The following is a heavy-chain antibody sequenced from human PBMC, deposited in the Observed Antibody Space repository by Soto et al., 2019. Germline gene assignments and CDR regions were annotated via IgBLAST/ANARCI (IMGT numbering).Heavy chain of an antibody. J-gene: IGHJ4*02. CDR1: GCSFTSNNW. Sequence: XETLSLTCAVAGCSFTSNNWWTWVRQPPGQGLEWIGEIYRTGSTNYNPSLKSRVTISLDKSENQFSLKVTSLTAADTAVYYCASRDPGTSVDCWGQGTLVTVSS. D-gene: IGHD1-7*01. V-gene: IGHV4-4*02. CDR2: IYRTGST. CDR3: ASRDPGTSVDC.